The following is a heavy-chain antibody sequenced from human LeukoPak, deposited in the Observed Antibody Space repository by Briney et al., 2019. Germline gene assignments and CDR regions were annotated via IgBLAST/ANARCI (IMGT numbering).Heavy chain of an antibody. J-gene: IGHJ4*02. V-gene: IGHV4-39*07. CDR3: AREPSGRFSRDYFDY. D-gene: IGHD1-26*01. CDR2: IYYSGNT. Sequence: RSETLSLTCTVSGGSISSSSYYWGWIRQPPGKGLEWIASIYYSGNTYYNPSLKSRVTISVDTSKNQFSLKLSSVTAADTAVYYCAREPSGRFSRDYFDYWGQGTLVTVSS. CDR1: GGSISSSSYY.